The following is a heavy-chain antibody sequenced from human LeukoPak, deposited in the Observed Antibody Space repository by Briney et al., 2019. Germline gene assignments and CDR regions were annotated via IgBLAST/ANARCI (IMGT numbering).Heavy chain of an antibody. CDR2: ISGSGGST. D-gene: IGHD3-10*02. CDR1: GFTFSSYG. V-gene: IGHV3-23*01. CDR3: AELGITMIGGV. J-gene: IGHJ6*04. Sequence: GGSLRLSCVGSGFTFSSYGMSWVRQAPGKGLEWVSDISGSGGSTYNADSVKGRFTISRDNSKKTLYLQMNSLRAEDTAVYYCAELGITMIGGVWGKGTTVTISS.